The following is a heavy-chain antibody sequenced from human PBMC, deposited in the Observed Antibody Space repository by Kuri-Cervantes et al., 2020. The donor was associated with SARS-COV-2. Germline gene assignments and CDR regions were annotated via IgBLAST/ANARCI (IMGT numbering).Heavy chain of an antibody. J-gene: IGHJ3*02. D-gene: IGHD2-15*01. V-gene: IGHV4-4*02. CDR2: IYHSGST. CDR1: GGSISSSNW. CDR3: ARTGAVAATQINAFDI. Sequence: SETLSLTCAVSGGSISSSNWWSWVRQPPGKGLEWIGEIYHSGSTNYNTSLKRRVTISVDKSKNQFSLKLSSVTAADTAVYYCARTGAVAATQINAFDIWGQGTMVTVSS.